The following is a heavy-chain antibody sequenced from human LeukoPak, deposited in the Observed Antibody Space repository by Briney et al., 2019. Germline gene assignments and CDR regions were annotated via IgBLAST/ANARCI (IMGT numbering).Heavy chain of an antibody. CDR1: GFTYSHYG. V-gene: IGHV3-33*03. CDR2: IWSDGTEK. D-gene: IGHD3-16*01. J-gene: IGHJ3*02. CDR3: APQDYYGAFDI. Sequence: GGSLRLSCAASGFTYSHYGMHWVRQVPGKGLEWVAVIWSDGTEKYYGDAVKGRFTISRDNAKNSLYLQMNSLRAEDTAVYYCAPQDYYGAFDIWGQGTMVTVSS.